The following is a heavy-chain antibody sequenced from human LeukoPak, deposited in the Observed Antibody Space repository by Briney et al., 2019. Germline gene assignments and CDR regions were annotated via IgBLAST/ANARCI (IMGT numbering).Heavy chain of an antibody. V-gene: IGHV3-30-3*02. CDR1: GFTFSSYA. J-gene: IGHJ4*02. D-gene: IGHD3-22*01. CDR2: ISYDGSNK. Sequence: PGRSLRLSCAASGFTFSSYAMHWVRQAPGKGLEWVAVISYDGSNKYYAGSVKGRFTISRDNSKNTLYLQMNSLRAEDTAVYYCAKQTGGSSGYYAFDYWGQGTLVTVSA. CDR3: AKQTGGSSGYYAFDY.